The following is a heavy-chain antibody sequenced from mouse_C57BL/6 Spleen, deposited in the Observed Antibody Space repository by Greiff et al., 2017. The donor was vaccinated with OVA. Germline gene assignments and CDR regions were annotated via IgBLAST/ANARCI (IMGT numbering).Heavy chain of an antibody. CDR3: TREGDMITTNYFDY. J-gene: IGHJ2*01. Sequence: DVQLVESGEGLVKPGGSLKLSCAASGFTFSSYAMSWVRQTPEKRLEWVAYISSGGDYIYYADTVKGRFTISRDNARNTLYLQMSSLKSEDTAMYYCTREGDMITTNYFDYWGQGTTLTVSS. CDR2: ISSGGDYI. V-gene: IGHV5-9-1*02. CDR1: GFTFSSYA. D-gene: IGHD2-4*01.